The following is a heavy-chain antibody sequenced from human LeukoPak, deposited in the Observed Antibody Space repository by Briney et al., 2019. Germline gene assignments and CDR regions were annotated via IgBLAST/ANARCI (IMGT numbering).Heavy chain of an antibody. CDR2: IYYSGST. CDR1: GGSVSSGSYY. D-gene: IGHD4-11*01. CDR3: ASRRLQSPYSY. V-gene: IGHV4-61*01. J-gene: IGHJ4*02. Sequence: PSETLSLTCTVSGGSVSSGSYYWSWIRQPPGKGLEWIGYIYYSGSTNYNPSLKSRVTISVDTSKNQFSLKLSSVTAADTAVYYCASRRLQSPYSYWGQGTLVTVSS.